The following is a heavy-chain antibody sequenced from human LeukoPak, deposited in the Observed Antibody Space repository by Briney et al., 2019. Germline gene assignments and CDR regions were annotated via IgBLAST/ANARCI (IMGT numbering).Heavy chain of an antibody. D-gene: IGHD3-22*01. Sequence: GGSLRLSCAASGFTFDDYAMHWVRQAPGKDLEWVSGISWNSGSIGYADSVKGRFTISRDNAKNSLYLQINSLTVEDTASYYCVKAAGHDNRDDSFDIWGLGTMVTVSS. CDR2: ISWNSGSI. V-gene: IGHV3-9*01. CDR1: GFTFDDYA. CDR3: VKAAGHDNRDDSFDI. J-gene: IGHJ3*02.